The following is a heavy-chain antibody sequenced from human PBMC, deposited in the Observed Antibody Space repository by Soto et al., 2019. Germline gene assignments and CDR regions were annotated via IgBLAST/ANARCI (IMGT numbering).Heavy chain of an antibody. V-gene: IGHV1-69*01. CDR3: ARGVGPAANEEYYFDY. Sequence: QVQLVQSGAEVKKPGSSVKVSCKASGDTFSSYAISWVRQAPGQGLEWMGGIIPIFGTANYAQKVQGRVTITADASTSTAYMDLSSLRSEDTAVYYCARGVGPAANEEYYFDYWGQGTLVTVSS. CDR1: GDTFSSYA. J-gene: IGHJ4*02. CDR2: IIPIFGTA. D-gene: IGHD2-2*01.